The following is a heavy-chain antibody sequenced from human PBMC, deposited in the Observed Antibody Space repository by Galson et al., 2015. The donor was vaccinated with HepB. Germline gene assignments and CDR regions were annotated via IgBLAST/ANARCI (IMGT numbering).Heavy chain of an antibody. V-gene: IGHV1-46*01. D-gene: IGHD5-12*01. Sequence: SVKVSCKASGYTFTSYFMHWVRRAPGQGLEWMGVVNPSGTTTSYAQKFQGRVSMTRDTSTSTVYMELSSLRSEDTAVYYCASGYDYGSSVFDVWGQGTMVTVSS. CDR1: GYTFTSYF. CDR2: VNPSGTTT. CDR3: ASGYDYGSSVFDV. J-gene: IGHJ3*01.